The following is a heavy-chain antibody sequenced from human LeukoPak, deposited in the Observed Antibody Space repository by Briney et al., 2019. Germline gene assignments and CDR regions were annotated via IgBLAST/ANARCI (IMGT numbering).Heavy chain of an antibody. D-gene: IGHD6-19*01. CDR3: ARDEYSSGWYDY. J-gene: IGHJ4*02. V-gene: IGHV4-61*02. CDR2: IYTSGST. CDR1: GGSISSGSYY. Sequence: PSETLSLTCTVSGGSISSGSYYWSWIRQPAGKGLEWIGRIYTSGSTNYNPSLKSRVTISVDTSKDQFSLKLSSVTAADTAVYYCARDEYSSGWYDYWGQGTLVTVSS.